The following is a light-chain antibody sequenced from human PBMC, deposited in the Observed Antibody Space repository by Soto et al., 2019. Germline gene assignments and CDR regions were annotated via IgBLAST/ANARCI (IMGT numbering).Light chain of an antibody. V-gene: IGKV3-15*01. J-gene: IGKJ4*01. CDR2: GAS. CDR1: QSVHSN. Sequence: EIVMTQSPATLSLSPWETATLSCRASQSVHSNLAWFQQHPGQAPRLLIYGASSRATGIPVRFSGSGSGTEFTLTISSLQPEDFAVYYCQQYTDWPWGTFGGGTKVDIK. CDR3: QQYTDWPWGT.